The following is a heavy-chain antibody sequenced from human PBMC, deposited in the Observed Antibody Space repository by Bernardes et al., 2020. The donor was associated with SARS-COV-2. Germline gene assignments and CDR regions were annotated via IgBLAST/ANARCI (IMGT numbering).Heavy chain of an antibody. Sequence: SLSLSCAASGFVFSSYGMHWVRQAPGQGLEWVAVISYDGSEKYYGDSVKGRFTISRDNSKNTLYLQMNILRAEDTAVYYCAKERPVNSVVATYYYYAMCVWGQGTTVVVYS. CDR1: GFVFSSYG. CDR3: AKERPVNSVVATYYYYAMCV. J-gene: IGHJ6*02. V-gene: IGHV3-30*18. CDR2: ISYDGSEK. D-gene: IGHD3-22*01.